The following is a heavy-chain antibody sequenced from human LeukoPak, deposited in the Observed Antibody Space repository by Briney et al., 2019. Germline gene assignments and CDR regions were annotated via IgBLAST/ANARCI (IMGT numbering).Heavy chain of an antibody. CDR2: MNPNSGNT. J-gene: IGHJ4*02. CDR1: GYTFTSYD. D-gene: IGHD6-19*01. V-gene: IGHV1-8*01. CDR3: ARDESSGWYYFDY. Sequence: ASVKVSCKASGYTFTSYDINWVRQATGQGLEWMGWMNPNSGNTGYAQKFQGRVTMTRNTSISTAYMELSRLRSDDTAVYYCARDESSGWYYFDYWGQGTLVTVSS.